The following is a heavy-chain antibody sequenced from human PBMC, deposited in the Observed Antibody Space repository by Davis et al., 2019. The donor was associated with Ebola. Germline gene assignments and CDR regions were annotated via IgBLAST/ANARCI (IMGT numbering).Heavy chain of an antibody. CDR1: GFTFNDFA. CDR2: IRESGGDT. Sequence: GESLKISCVVSGFTFNDFAMSWVRQAPGKGLEWVSTIRESGGDTYYTDSVRGRFTISSDSSKNTLYLQRSSLRVEDTARYYCAKEPRVRVQGVPYGSDVWGQGTTVTVSS. CDR3: AKEPRVRVQGVPYGSDV. D-gene: IGHD3-10*01. J-gene: IGHJ6*02. V-gene: IGHV3-23*01.